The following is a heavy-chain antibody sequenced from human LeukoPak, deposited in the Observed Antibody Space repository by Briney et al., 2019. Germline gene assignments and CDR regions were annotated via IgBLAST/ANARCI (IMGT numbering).Heavy chain of an antibody. V-gene: IGHV1-46*01. D-gene: IGHD1-14*01. CDR1: GYTFTRYY. J-gene: IGHJ6*03. CDR3: ARSSGRSPNRDYMDV. CDR2: INASGGST. Sequence: APVKVSRKASGYTFTRYYMHWVRQAPGQGLEWMGIINASGGSTSYAQKFQGRVTMTRDTSTSTVYMELSSLRSDDTAMYYCARSSGRSPNRDYMDVWGKGTTVTISS.